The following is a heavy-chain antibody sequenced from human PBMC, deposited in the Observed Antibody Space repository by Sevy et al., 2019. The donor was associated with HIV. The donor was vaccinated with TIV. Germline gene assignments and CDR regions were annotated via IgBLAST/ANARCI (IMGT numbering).Heavy chain of an antibody. CDR1: GYKFSNYR. Sequence: GESLKISCQASGYKFSNYRIAWVRQMPGKGLEWMGKIDPSDSYTSYSPSFQGHVTNSADKSVSTVYLQWSSLKASDTATYYCAKNKDIVTVIAASSYGLDVWGQGTTVTVSS. J-gene: IGHJ6*02. CDR2: IDPSDSYT. CDR3: AKNKDIVTVIAASSYGLDV. D-gene: IGHD2-15*01. V-gene: IGHV5-10-1*01.